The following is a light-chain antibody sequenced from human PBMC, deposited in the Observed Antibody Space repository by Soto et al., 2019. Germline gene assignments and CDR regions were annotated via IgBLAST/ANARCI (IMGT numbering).Light chain of an antibody. CDR3: QQRSNWPPEFT. CDR1: QSVSSH. CDR2: DAS. Sequence: EIVLTQSPATLSLSLGERATLSCRASQSVSSHLTWYQQKPGQAPRLLIYDASNRATGIPDRFSGSGSGTDFTPPNSSLEPEYFAVYYCQQRSNWPPEFTFAPGTNVDIK. J-gene: IGKJ3*01. V-gene: IGKV3-11*01.